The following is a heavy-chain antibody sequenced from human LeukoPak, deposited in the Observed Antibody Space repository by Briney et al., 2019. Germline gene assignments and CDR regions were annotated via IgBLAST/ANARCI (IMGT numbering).Heavy chain of an antibody. Sequence: SETLSLTCTVSGGSISNYYWSWIRQPPGKGLEWIGYISYSGGTNYNPSLKSRVSMSVDTSKNQFSLMLSSVTAADTAVYYCARVSTNGVSNWFDPWGQGTLVTVSS. D-gene: IGHD2-8*01. J-gene: IGHJ5*02. CDR2: ISYSGGT. V-gene: IGHV4-59*01. CDR1: GGSISNYY. CDR3: ARVSTNGVSNWFDP.